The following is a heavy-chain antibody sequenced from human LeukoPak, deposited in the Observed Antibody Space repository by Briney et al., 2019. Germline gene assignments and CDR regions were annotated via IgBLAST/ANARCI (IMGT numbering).Heavy chain of an antibody. J-gene: IGHJ4*02. Sequence: GGSLRLSCAASGFTFSSYAMSWVRQAPGKGLEWVSAISGSGGSTYYADSVKGRFIISRDNSKNTLYLQMNSLRAEDTAVYYCAKRGAEVGATVAPGDYWGQGTLVTVSS. CDR1: GFTFSSYA. D-gene: IGHD1-26*01. CDR2: ISGSGGST. V-gene: IGHV3-23*01. CDR3: AKRGAEVGATVAPGDY.